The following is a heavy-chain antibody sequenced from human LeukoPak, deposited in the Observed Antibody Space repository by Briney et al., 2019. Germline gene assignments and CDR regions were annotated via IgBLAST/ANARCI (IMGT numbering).Heavy chain of an antibody. J-gene: IGHJ3*02. CDR3: ARSEANYYDSGWLFSDAFDI. V-gene: IGHV4-59*08. CDR1: GGSISSYY. Sequence: SETLSLTCTVSGGSISSYYWSWIRQPPGKGLEWIGYIYYSGSTNYNPSLKSRVTISVDTSKNQFSLKLSSVTAADTAVYYCARSEANYYDSGWLFSDAFDIWGQGTMVTVSS. CDR2: IYYSGST. D-gene: IGHD3-22*01.